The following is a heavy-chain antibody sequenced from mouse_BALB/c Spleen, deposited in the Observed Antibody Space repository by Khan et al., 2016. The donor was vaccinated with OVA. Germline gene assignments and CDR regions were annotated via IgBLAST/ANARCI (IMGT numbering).Heavy chain of an antibody. Sequence: VQLQQSGAELVKPGASVKLSCKASGYTFTSYWMHWVKQRPGQGLEWIGEIDPSDSYTNYNQKFKGKATLTVDKSSSTAYMQLSSLTSEDSAVYYGARGGYFAYWGQGTLVTVSA. D-gene: IGHD2-2*01. V-gene: IGHV1-69*02. CDR2: IDPSDSYT. CDR1: GYTFTSYW. J-gene: IGHJ3*01. CDR3: ARGGYFAY.